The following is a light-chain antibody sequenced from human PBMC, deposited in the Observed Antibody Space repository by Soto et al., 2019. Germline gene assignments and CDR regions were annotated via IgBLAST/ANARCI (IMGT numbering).Light chain of an antibody. CDR3: QQSYSTPRI. V-gene: IGKV1-39*01. CDR1: QRISSY. J-gene: IGKJ2*01. CDR2: AAS. Sequence: DIQMTQSPSSLSASVGDRVTITCRASQRISSYLNWYQQKPGKAPKLLIYAASNLQSGVPSRFSGSGSGTDFTLTISSLQPEDFATYYCQQSYSTPRIFGQGTKLEIK.